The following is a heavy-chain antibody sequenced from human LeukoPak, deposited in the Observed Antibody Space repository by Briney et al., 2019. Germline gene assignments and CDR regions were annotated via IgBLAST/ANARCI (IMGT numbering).Heavy chain of an antibody. CDR2: IYTSGST. CDR1: GGSISSYY. J-gene: IGHJ6*03. Sequence: SETLSLTCTVSGGSISSYYWSWIRQPAGKGLEWIGRIYTSGSTNYNPSLKSRVTISVDTSKNQFSLKLSSVTAADTAVYYCARVQYSSSWSVSYYYYYYMDVWGKGTTVTVSS. D-gene: IGHD6-13*01. CDR3: ARVQYSSSWSVSYYYYYYMDV. V-gene: IGHV4-4*07.